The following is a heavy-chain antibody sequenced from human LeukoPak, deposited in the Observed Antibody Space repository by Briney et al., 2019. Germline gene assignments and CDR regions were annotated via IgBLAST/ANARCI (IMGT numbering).Heavy chain of an antibody. CDR2: IYHSGST. V-gene: IGHV4-4*02. D-gene: IGHD1-26*01. CDR1: GGSISSINW. CDR3: ARVQGDYYYYGMDV. J-gene: IGHJ6*02. Sequence: SGTLSLTCAVSGGSISSINWWGWVRQPPGKGLEWIGEIYHSGSTNYNPSLKSRVTISVDKSKNQFSLKLSSVTVADTAVYYCARVQGDYYYYGMDVWGQGTTVTVSS.